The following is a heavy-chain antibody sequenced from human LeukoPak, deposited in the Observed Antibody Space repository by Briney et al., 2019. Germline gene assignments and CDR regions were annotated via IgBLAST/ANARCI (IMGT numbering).Heavy chain of an antibody. D-gene: IGHD3-22*01. V-gene: IGHV3-9*01. CDR3: AKASFYYDSSGYYSLEN. CDR2: ISWNSNSV. Sequence: PGGSLRLSCAPSGFIFDDYAMHWVRQAPGKGLEWVSGISWNSNSVAYADSVKGRFTISRDNAENSLYLQMNSLRAEDTALYYCAKASFYYDSSGYYSLENWGQGTLVTVSS. J-gene: IGHJ4*02. CDR1: GFIFDDYA.